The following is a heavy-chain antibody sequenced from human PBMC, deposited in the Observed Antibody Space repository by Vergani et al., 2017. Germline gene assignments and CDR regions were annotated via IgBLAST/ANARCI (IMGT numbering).Heavy chain of an antibody. D-gene: IGHD2-15*01. J-gene: IGHJ5*02. CDR3: ARAGDYCSGGGCYFGWFDP. Sequence: QVQLVESGGGVVQPGRSLRLSCAASGFTFSSYGMHWVRQAPGKGVEWVAGIWYDGSNKYYADSVKGRFTISRDNSKNTLYLQMNSLRAEDTAVYYCARAGDYCSGGGCYFGWFDPWGQGTLVTVSS. V-gene: IGHV3-33*01. CDR1: GFTFSSYG. CDR2: IWYDGSNK.